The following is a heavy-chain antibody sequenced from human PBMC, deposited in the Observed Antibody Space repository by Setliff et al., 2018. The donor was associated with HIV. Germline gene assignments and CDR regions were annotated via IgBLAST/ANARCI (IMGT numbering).Heavy chain of an antibody. Sequence: ASVKVSCKASGYSFTAYYIHFVRQAPGQGLEWMGWINPNSGGTTYAQKFQGRVTMTRDTSISTAYMELSRLRSDDTAVYYCARDGDYGEYGAWGQGTLVTVSS. D-gene: IGHD4-17*01. V-gene: IGHV1-2*02. J-gene: IGHJ5*02. CDR2: INPNSGGT. CDR3: ARDGDYGEYGA. CDR1: GYSFTAYY.